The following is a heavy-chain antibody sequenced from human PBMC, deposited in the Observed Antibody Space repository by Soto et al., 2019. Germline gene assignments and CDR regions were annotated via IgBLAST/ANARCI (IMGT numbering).Heavy chain of an antibody. V-gene: IGHV4-4*07. D-gene: IGHD3-10*01. Sequence: SETLSLTCTVSGGSIRSYYWSWIRQPAGKGLEWVGRIYSNGSATYNPSLKSRVTISVDTSKNQFSLKLSSVTAADTAVYYCASTRITMVRGVILLSYYGMDVWGQGTTVTVSS. CDR2: IYSNGSA. CDR3: ASTRITMVRGVILLSYYGMDV. J-gene: IGHJ6*02. CDR1: GGSIRSYY.